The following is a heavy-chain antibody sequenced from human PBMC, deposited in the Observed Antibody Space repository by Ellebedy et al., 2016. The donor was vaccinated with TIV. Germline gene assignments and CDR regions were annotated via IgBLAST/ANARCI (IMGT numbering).Heavy chain of an antibody. CDR3: ARKVPAPTTVPPNWYFDL. V-gene: IGHV3-21*01. J-gene: IGHJ2*01. Sequence: GESLKISCAASGFTFSSYTMNWVRQAPGKGLEWVSSVSTSSSYIYYADSVKGRFTISRENAKNSLYLQMSSLTAEDTAVYYCARKVPAPTTVPPNWYFDLWGRGTLVTVSS. CDR2: VSTSSSYI. CDR1: GFTFSSYT. D-gene: IGHD4-17*01.